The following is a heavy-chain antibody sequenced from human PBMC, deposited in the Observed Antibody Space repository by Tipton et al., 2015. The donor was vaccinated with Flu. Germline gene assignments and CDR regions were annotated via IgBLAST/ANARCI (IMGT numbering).Heavy chain of an antibody. D-gene: IGHD3-10*01. CDR2: IYYSGST. J-gene: IGHJ6*02. Sequence: TLSLTCTVSGGSISSSSYYWGWIRQPPGKGLEWIGSIYYSGSTYYNPSLKSRVTISVDTSKYQFSLKLSSVTAADTAVYYCARDRASGSYLYYYYGMDVWGQGTTVTVSS. CDR1: GGSISSSSYY. CDR3: ARDRASGSYLYYYYGMDV. V-gene: IGHV4-39*07.